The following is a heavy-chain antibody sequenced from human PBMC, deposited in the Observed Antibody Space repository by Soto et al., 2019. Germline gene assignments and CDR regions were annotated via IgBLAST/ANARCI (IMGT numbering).Heavy chain of an antibody. Sequence: GGSLRLSCTASGFPHSSYAMSWVRQAPGKGLEWVSAISGSGGSTYYADSVKGRFTISRDISKNTLYLQMNSLRAEDTAVYYCAKDPRITIVRGVNSPRGWFDPWGQGTLVTVSS. J-gene: IGHJ5*02. CDR2: ISGSGGST. CDR3: AKDPRITIVRGVNSPRGWFDP. D-gene: IGHD3-10*01. V-gene: IGHV3-23*01. CDR1: GFPHSSYA.